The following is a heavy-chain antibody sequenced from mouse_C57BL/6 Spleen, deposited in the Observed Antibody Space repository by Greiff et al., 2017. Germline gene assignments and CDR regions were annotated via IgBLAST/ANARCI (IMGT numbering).Heavy chain of an antibody. Sequence: EVKLVESGEGLVKPGGSLKLSCAASGFTFSSYAMSWVRQTPEKRLEWVAYISSGGDYIYYADTVKGRFTISRDNARNTLYLQMRSLKSEDTAMYYCTRGDYGSSYAMDYWGQGTSVTVSS. CDR2: ISSGGDYI. V-gene: IGHV5-9-1*02. D-gene: IGHD1-1*01. CDR1: GFTFSSYA. J-gene: IGHJ4*01. CDR3: TRGDYGSSYAMDY.